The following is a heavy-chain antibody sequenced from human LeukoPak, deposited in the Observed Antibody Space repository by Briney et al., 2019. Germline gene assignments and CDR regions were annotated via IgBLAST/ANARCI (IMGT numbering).Heavy chain of an antibody. Sequence: PGGSLRLSCAASGFTFSSNGMNWVRQAPGKGLEWVSYISATGGTIYYADSVKGRFTISRDNAKNSLYLQMNSLRAEDTAVYYCASENYGDYWGQGTLVTVSS. CDR2: ISATGGTI. J-gene: IGHJ4*02. V-gene: IGHV3-48*04. CDR3: ASENYGDY. CDR1: GFTFSSNG. D-gene: IGHD1-7*01.